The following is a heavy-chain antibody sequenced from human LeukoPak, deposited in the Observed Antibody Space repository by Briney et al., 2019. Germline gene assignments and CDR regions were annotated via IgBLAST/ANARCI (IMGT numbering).Heavy chain of an antibody. CDR2: INPNSGGT. D-gene: IGHD3-10*01. J-gene: IGHJ2*01. CDR1: GYTFTGYY. V-gene: IGHV1-2*04. CDR3: ARGGAWFGENQEDWYFDL. Sequence: ASVKVSCKASGYTFTGYYMHWVRQAPGQGLEWMGWINPNSGGTNYAQKFQGWVTMTRDTSISTAYMELSRLRSDDTAVYYCARGGAWFGENQEDWYFDLWGRGTLVTVSS.